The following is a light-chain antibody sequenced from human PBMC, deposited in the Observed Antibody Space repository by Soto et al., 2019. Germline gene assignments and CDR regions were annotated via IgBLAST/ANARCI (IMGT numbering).Light chain of an antibody. J-gene: IGKJ1*01. CDR3: QQYNNWPRR. CDR2: GAS. V-gene: IGKV3-15*01. CDR1: QSVRNY. Sequence: IVMTQSPATLSVSPGERATLSCRASQSVRNYLAWYQQRPGQAPRLHIFGASTRATDIPARFSGSGSGTEFTLTISSLQSEDFAVYYCQQYNNWPRRCGQGTKV.